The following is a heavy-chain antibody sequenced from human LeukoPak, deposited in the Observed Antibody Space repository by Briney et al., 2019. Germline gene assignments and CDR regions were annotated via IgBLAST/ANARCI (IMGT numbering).Heavy chain of an antibody. Sequence: SETPSLTCTVSGYSISSGYYWGWIRQPPGMRLEWIGSIYHSGSTSYNPSLKSRVTISVDTSKNQFSLKLSSVTAADTAVYYCARDLPLNYWGQGTLVTVSS. D-gene: IGHD5/OR15-5a*01. CDR3: ARDLPLNY. J-gene: IGHJ4*02. CDR1: GYSISSGYY. V-gene: IGHV4-38-2*02. CDR2: IYHSGST.